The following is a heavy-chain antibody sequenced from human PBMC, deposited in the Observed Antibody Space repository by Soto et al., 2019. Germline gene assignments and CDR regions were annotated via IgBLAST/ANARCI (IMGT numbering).Heavy chain of an antibody. CDR3: ARIPDLRFGELGMGYFDY. D-gene: IGHD3-16*01. V-gene: IGHV4-31*03. J-gene: IGHJ4*02. CDR2: IYYSGST. Sequence: QVQLQESGPGLVKPSQTLSLTCTVSGGSISSGGYYWSWIRQHPGKGLEWIGYIYYSGSTYYNPSLKSRVTISVDTSKNQFSLKLSSVTAADTAVYYCARIPDLRFGELGMGYFDYWGQGTLVTVSS. CDR1: GGSISSGGYY.